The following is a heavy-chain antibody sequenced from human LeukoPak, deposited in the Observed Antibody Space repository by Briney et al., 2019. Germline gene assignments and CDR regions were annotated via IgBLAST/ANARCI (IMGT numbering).Heavy chain of an antibody. Sequence: GGSLRLSCAASGFTFSSYWMSWVRQAPGKGLEWVANIKQDGSEKYYVDSVKGRFTISRDNAKNSLYLQMNILRAEDTAVYYCARTAPLRGVGGLDYWGQGNLVTVSS. CDR2: IKQDGSEK. CDR1: GFTFSSYW. V-gene: IGHV3-7*01. J-gene: IGHJ4*02. D-gene: IGHD3-10*01. CDR3: ARTAPLRGVGGLDY.